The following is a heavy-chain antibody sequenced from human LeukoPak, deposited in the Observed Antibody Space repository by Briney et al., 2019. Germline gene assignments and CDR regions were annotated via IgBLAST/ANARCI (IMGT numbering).Heavy chain of an antibody. V-gene: IGHV4-34*01. Sequence: SETLSLTCAVYGGSFSGYYWSWIRQPPGKGLEWIGEINHSGSTNYNPSLKSRVTISVDTSKNQFSLKLSSVTAADTAVYYCASRPYYFDYGMDVWGQGTTVTVSS. CDR2: INHSGST. J-gene: IGHJ6*02. CDR1: GGSFSGYY. CDR3: ASRPYYFDYGMDV.